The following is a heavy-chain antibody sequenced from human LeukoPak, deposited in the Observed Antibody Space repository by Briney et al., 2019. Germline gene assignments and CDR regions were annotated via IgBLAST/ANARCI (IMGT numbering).Heavy chain of an antibody. CDR2: INHSGST. J-gene: IGHJ4*02. CDR1: GGSFRGFY. CDR3: ARDPGGGGSFDY. Sequence: PSETLSLTCAVYGGSFRGFYWSWIRQPPGKGLEWIGEINHSGSTNYNPSLKSRVTISVDTSKNQFSLKLSSVTAADTAVYYCARDPGGGGSFDYWGQGTLVTVSS. D-gene: IGHD2-15*01. V-gene: IGHV4-34*01.